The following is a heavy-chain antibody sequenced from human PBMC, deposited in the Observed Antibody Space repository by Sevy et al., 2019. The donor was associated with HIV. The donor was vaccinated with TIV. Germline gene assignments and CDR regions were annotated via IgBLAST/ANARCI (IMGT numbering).Heavy chain of an antibody. D-gene: IGHD6-19*01. CDR2: FDPEYGEI. CDR3: ATSYRIAVADFYY. J-gene: IGHJ4*02. V-gene: IGHV1-24*01. CDR1: GYTLTELS. Sequence: ASVKVSCKVSGYTLTELSIHWVRQAPGKGLEWMGGFDPEYGEIIYAQKFQGRVTMTEDTSAETGYMELSSLRSDDTAVYYCATSYRIAVADFYYWGQGTQVTVSS.